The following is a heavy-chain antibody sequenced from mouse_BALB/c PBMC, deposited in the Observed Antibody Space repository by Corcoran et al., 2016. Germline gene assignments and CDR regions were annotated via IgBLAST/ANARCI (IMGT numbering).Heavy chain of an antibody. J-gene: IGHJ4*01. V-gene: IGHV9-3-1*01. CDR1: GYTFTNYG. CDR2: INTYTGEP. Sequence: QIQLVQSGPELKKPGETVKISCKASGYTFTNYGMNWVKQAPGKGLKWMGWINTYTGEPTYADDFKGRFAFSLETSASTAYLQINNLKNEDTATYFCARLEVRLMDYWGQGTSVTVSS. D-gene: IGHD2-14*01. CDR3: ARLEVRLMDY.